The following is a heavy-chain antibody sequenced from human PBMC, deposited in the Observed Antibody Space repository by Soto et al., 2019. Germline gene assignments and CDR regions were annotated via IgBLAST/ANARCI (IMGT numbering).Heavy chain of an antibody. CDR3: ARDRITTRGDAFDL. V-gene: IGHV1-69*04. J-gene: IGHJ3*01. CDR2: IIPIPDIT. Sequence: QVQLVHSGAEVRKPGSSVKVSCKAPGGTFSTYIISWVRQAPGQGLEWMGRIIPIPDITNYAQKFQGRVTVTADRSTSTAYMELTSLKSEAPAVYYCARDRITTRGDAFDLWGQGTMVTVSS. CDR1: GGTFSTYI. D-gene: IGHD3-3*01.